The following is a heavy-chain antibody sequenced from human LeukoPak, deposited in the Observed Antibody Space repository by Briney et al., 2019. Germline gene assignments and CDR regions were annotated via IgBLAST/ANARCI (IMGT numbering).Heavy chain of an antibody. CDR1: GFTFSSYG. V-gene: IGHV3-30*18. CDR3: AKGGVVVAASILDY. CDR2: ISYDGSNK. Sequence: PGGSLRLSCAASGFTFSSYGMHWVRQAPGKGLEWVAVISYDGSNKYYADSVKGRLTISRDNSKNTLYLQMNSLRAEDTAVYYCAKGGVVVAASILDYWGQGTLVTVSS. D-gene: IGHD2-15*01. J-gene: IGHJ4*02.